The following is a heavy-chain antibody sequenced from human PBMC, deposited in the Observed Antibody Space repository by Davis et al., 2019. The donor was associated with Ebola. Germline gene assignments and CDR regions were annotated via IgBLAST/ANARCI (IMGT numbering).Heavy chain of an antibody. CDR2: ITHSGST. J-gene: IGHJ6*02. Sequence: PGGSLRLSCAVYGGSFSGYYWSWIRQPPGKGLEWMGEITHSGSTNYNPSLKSRVTISVDTSKNQFSLKLRSVTAADTAVYYCVGELRLSYYYNGMDVWGQGTTVTVSS. CDR3: VGELRLSYYYNGMDV. D-gene: IGHD1-7*01. V-gene: IGHV4-34*01. CDR1: GGSFSGYY.